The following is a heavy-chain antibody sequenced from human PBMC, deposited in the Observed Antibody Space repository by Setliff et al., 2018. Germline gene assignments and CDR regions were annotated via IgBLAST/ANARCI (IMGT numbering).Heavy chain of an antibody. CDR2: LNPNISAT. V-gene: IGHV1-18*01. Sequence: ASVKVSCKASGYTFINYDINWVRQATGQGLEWMGWLNPNISATFYAPKLQGRVTMTTDTSTSTAYMELRSLKSDDTAVYYCVRGSGPWVVVAIPFDRWGQGTLVTVSS. D-gene: IGHD2-2*02. CDR1: GYTFINYD. J-gene: IGHJ4*02. CDR3: VRGSGPWVVVAIPFDR.